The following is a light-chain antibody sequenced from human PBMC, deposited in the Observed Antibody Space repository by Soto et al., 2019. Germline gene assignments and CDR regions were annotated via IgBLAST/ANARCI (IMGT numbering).Light chain of an antibody. Sequence: EIVLTQSPGTLSLSPGERATLSCRASQSVSSSYLAWYQQKPGQDPRLLIYGASSRATGIPDRFSGSGSGTDFTLTISRLEPEDFAVYYCQQYGRSPPITFGQGTRLEIK. CDR1: QSVSSSY. CDR3: QQYGRSPPIT. J-gene: IGKJ5*01. V-gene: IGKV3-20*01. CDR2: GAS.